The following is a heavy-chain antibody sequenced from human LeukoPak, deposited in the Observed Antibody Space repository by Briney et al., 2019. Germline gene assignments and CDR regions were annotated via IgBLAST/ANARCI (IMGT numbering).Heavy chain of an antibody. CDR2: INPNSGGT. J-gene: IGHJ4*02. D-gene: IGHD5-18*01. Sequence: ASVKVSCKASGYTFTGYYMHWVRQAPGQGLEWMGWINPNSGGTNYAQKFQGRVTMTRDTSISTAYMELSRLRSDDTAVYYCARYARDIGYSYGYEDYWGQGTLVTVSS. CDR3: ARYARDIGYSYGYEDY. CDR1: GYTFTGYY. V-gene: IGHV1-2*02.